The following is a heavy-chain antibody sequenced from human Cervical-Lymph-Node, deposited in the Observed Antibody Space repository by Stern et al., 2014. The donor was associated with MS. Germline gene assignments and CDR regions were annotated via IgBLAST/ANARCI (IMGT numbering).Heavy chain of an antibody. CDR1: GYRFGSYW. D-gene: IGHD3-3*01. J-gene: IGHJ6*02. Sequence: EVQLVQSGAEVKKPGESLKISCKASGYRFGSYWIVWVRQRPGKGLEWMGVIYPVDSDTRYSPSFEGQVTISADKSISTAYLQWSSLKASDTAVYYCARRDSITILGAMDVWGQGTTVTVSS. CDR3: ARRDSITILGAMDV. V-gene: IGHV5-51*01. CDR2: IYPVDSDT.